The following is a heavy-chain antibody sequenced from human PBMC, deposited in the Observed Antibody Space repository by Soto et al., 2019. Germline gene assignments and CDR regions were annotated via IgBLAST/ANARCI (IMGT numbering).Heavy chain of an antibody. J-gene: IGHJ6*02. CDR1: GFTFSSYA. CDR3: AKVIGLVPAATPREV. Sequence: EVQLLESGGGLVQPGGSLRLSCAASGFTFSSYAMSWVRQAPGKGLEWVSAISGSGGSTYHADSVKGRFTISRDNSKNTLYLQMNSLRAEDTAVYYCAKVIGLVPAATPREVWGQGTTVTVSS. D-gene: IGHD2-2*01. CDR2: ISGSGGST. V-gene: IGHV3-23*01.